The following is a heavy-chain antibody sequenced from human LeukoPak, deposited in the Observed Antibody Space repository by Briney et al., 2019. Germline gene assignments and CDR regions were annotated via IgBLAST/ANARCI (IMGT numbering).Heavy chain of an antibody. Sequence: SQTLSLTCTVSGGSISSGGYYWSWIRQHPGKGLEWSGYIYYSGSTYYNPSLKSRVTISVDTSKNQFSLKLSSVTAADTAVYYCARDLPPEGYSSGYEYAFDIWGQGTMVTVSS. D-gene: IGHD3-22*01. CDR1: GGSISSGGYY. J-gene: IGHJ3*02. V-gene: IGHV4-31*03. CDR3: ARDLPPEGYSSGYEYAFDI. CDR2: IYYSGST.